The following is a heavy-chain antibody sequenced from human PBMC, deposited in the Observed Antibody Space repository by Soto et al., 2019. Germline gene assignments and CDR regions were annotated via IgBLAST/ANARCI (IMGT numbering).Heavy chain of an antibody. V-gene: IGHV3-7*03. D-gene: IGHD2-15*01. CDR2: IKQDGNEK. CDR1: GFTFSSYW. Sequence: EVQLVESGGGLVQPGGSLRLSCAASGFTFSSYWMSWVRQAPGKGLEWVANIKQDGNEKYYVDSVKGRFTIPRDNAMNSLFLQMNSLRAEDTAVYYCAKDPPCGGGSCYYLSAFDIWGQGTMVTVSS. CDR3: AKDPPCGGGSCYYLSAFDI. J-gene: IGHJ3*02.